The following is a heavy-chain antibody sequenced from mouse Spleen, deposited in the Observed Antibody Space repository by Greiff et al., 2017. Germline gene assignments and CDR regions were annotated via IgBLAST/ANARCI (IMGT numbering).Heavy chain of an antibody. CDR3: ARGGYGYDGDWYFDV. CDR2: IHPNSGST. V-gene: IGHV1-64*01. D-gene: IGHD2-2*01. CDR1: GYTFTSYW. Sequence: VQLQQPGAELVKPGASVKLSCKASGYTFTSYWMHWVKQRPGQGLEWIGMIHPNSGSTNYNEKFKSKATLTVDKSSSTAYMQLSSLTSEDSAVYYCARGGYGYDGDWYFDVWGTGTTVTVSS. J-gene: IGHJ1*03.